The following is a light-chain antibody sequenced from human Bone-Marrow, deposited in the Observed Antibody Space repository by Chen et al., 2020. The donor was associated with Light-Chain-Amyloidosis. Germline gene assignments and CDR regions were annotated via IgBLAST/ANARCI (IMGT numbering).Light chain of an antibody. V-gene: IGLV6-57*01. CDR2: EDD. CDR3: QSYQGSSQGV. CDR1: SGSIATNY. J-gene: IGLJ3*02. Sequence: NFMLTQPHSVSESPGKTVIISCTRSSGSIATNYVQWYQQRPGSSPTTVVFEDDQRPSGVPDRFSGSIDRSSNSASLTISGLKTEDEADYYCQSYQGSSQGVFGGGTKLTVL.